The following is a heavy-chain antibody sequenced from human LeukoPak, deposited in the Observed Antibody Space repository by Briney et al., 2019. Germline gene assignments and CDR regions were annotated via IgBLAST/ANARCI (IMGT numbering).Heavy chain of an antibody. CDR2: ISAYNGNT. J-gene: IGHJ6*03. CDR1: GGTFSRND. Sequence: GASVKVSCKASGGTFSRNDISWVRQAPGQGLEWMGWISAYNGNTNYAQKLQGRVTMTTDTSTSTAYMELRSLRSDDTAVYYCARVYLRKQQLVRYYYYMDVWGKGTTVTISS. V-gene: IGHV1-18*01. D-gene: IGHD6-13*01. CDR3: ARVYLRKQQLVRYYYYMDV.